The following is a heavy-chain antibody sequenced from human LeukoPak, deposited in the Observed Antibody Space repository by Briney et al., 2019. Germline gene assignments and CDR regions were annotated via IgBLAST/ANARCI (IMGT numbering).Heavy chain of an antibody. CDR1: GGTFSSYA. V-gene: IGHV1-69*01. CDR3: ATGGRNSGYGKQNWFDP. Sequence: SVKVSCKASGGTFSSYAISWVRQAPGQGLEWMGGIIPIFGTANYAQKFQGRVTITADESTSTAYMELSSLRSEDTAVYYCATGGRNSGYGKQNWFDPWGQGTLVTVSS. J-gene: IGHJ5*02. CDR2: IIPIFGTA. D-gene: IGHD5-12*01.